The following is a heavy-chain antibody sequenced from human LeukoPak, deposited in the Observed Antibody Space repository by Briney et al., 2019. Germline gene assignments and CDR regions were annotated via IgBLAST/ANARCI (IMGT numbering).Heavy chain of an antibody. V-gene: IGHV1-2*02. CDR3: ARGRFSSTGDFDY. Sequence: ASVKVSCKASGYTFTDDYIHWVRQAPGQGLEWMGWINPISGGANYAQLFQGRVTMTRDTSISTAYMELSRLRSDDTAVHYCARGRFSSTGDFDYWGQGTLVTVSS. J-gene: IGHJ4*02. CDR2: INPISGGA. D-gene: IGHD6-19*01. CDR1: GYTFTDDY.